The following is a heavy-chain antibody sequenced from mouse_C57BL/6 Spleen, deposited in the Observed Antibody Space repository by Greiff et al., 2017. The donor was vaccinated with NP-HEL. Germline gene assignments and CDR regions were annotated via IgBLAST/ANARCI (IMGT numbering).Heavy chain of an antibody. CDR3: ARIFLTTVFDY. Sequence: VQLQQSGAELVKPGASVKISCKASGYAFSSYWMNWVKQRPGKGLEWIGQIYPGDGDTNYNGKFKGKATLTADKSSSTAYMQLSSLTSEDSAVYFCARIFLTTVFDYGGQGTTLTVSS. V-gene: IGHV1-80*01. J-gene: IGHJ2*01. D-gene: IGHD1-1*01. CDR2: IYPGDGDT. CDR1: GYAFSSYW.